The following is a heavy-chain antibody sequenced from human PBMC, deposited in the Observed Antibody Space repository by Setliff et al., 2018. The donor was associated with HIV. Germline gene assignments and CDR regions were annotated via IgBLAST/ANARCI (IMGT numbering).Heavy chain of an antibody. V-gene: IGHV1-18*01. Sequence: ASVKVSCKASGYTFTNYGINWVRQAPGQGLEWMGWISGYNGDTNYAQKLQGRVTMTTDTSTNTASLRLSSVAAGDTAVYYCARSIVPVASGYYYFEYWGQGTLVTVSS. CDR1: GYTFTNYG. CDR2: ISGYNGDT. J-gene: IGHJ4*02. CDR3: ARSIVPVASGYYYFEY. D-gene: IGHD3-3*01.